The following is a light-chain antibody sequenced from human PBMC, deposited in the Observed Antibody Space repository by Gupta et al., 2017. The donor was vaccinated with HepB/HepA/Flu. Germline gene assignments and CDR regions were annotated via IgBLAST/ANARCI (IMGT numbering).Light chain of an antibody. J-gene: IGKJ1*01. V-gene: IGKV3-20*01. Sequence: EIVLTQSPGTLPLSPGERATLSCRASQSVSSSYLAWYQQRPGQAPRLLIYVASSRATGSSDRFSGSGSGTDFTLTISRLEPEDLAVYYCQQYGSSPWTFGQGTKVESK. CDR2: VAS. CDR1: QSVSSSY. CDR3: QQYGSSPWT.